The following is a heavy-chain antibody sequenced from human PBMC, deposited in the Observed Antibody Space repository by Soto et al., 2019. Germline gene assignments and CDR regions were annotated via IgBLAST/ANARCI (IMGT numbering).Heavy chain of an antibody. CDR1: GYNFTSYW. V-gene: IGHV5-10-1*01. CDR2: IDPSDSYT. J-gene: IGHJ6*02. Sequence: GASLKISCKGSGYNFTSYWISWVRQMPGKGLEWMGRIDPSDSYTNYSPSFQGHVTISADKSISTAYLQWSSLKASDTAMYYCARRYSSSQAYGMDVWGQGTTVTVSS. CDR3: ARRYSSSQAYGMDV. D-gene: IGHD6-13*01.